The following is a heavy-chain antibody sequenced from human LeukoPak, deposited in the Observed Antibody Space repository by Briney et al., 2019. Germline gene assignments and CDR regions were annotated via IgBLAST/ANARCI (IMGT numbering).Heavy chain of an antibody. J-gene: IGHJ5*02. V-gene: IGHV3-23*01. Sequence: GGSLRLSCAASGFTFTTYAMSWVRQAPGKGLEWVSAISGSGGSTYYADSVKGRFTISRDNSKNTLYLQMNSLRAEDTAVYYCAKDRRLRNWFDPWGQGTLVTVSS. D-gene: IGHD5-12*01. CDR1: GFTFTTYA. CDR3: AKDRRLRNWFDP. CDR2: ISGSGGST.